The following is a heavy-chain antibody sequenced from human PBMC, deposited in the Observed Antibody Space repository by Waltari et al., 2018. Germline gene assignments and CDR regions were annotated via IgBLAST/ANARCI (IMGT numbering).Heavy chain of an antibody. CDR2: IYYSGST. D-gene: IGHD6-25*01. CDR3: ASVKGGSTGAFDI. V-gene: IGHV4-39*07. CDR1: GGSISSSSYY. Sequence: QLQLQESGPGLVKPSETLSLTCTVSGGSISSSSYYWGWIRQPPGKGLEWIGSIYYSGSTYYHPSLKSRVTISVDTSKNQFSLKLSAMTAADTAVYYCASVKGGSTGAFDIWGQGTMVTVSS. J-gene: IGHJ3*02.